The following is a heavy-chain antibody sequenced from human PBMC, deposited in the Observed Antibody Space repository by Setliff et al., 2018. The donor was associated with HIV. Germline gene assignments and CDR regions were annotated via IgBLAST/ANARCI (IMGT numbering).Heavy chain of an antibody. V-gene: IGHV1-46*02. D-gene: IGHD1-26*01. CDR3: ARGGQYSGDYLPRDYYMDV. CDR2: INPSGGST. CDR1: GYTFNSFY. Sequence: GPSVKVSCKASGYTFNSFYTHWVRQAPGQGLERLGMINPSGGSTTYAQKFQGRVTMTSDTSTSAVYMDLSSLGSEDTAMYYCARGGQYSGDYLPRDYYMDVWGNGTTVTVSS. J-gene: IGHJ6*03.